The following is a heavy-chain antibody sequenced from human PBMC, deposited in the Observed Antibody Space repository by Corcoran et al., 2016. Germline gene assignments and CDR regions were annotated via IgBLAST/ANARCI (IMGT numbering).Heavy chain of an antibody. CDR1: GYTLTSYN. V-gene: IGHV1-46*01. CDR2: VNPGNGDT. D-gene: IGHD2-2*01. Sequence: QVQLVQSGTEVKKPGASVKVSCTASGYTLTSYNLHWVRQAPGQGPEWMGVVNPGNGDTIYAQNLQGRVTMTRDTSTSTVYVELSSLTSEDTAVYYCTRESGILPAPTQPFDYWGQGTQVTVSS. CDR3: TRESGILPAPTQPFDY. J-gene: IGHJ4*02.